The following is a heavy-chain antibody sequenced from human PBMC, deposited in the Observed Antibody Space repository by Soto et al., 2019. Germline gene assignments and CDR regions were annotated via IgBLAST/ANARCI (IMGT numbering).Heavy chain of an antibody. CDR2: IWYDGSNK. V-gene: IGHV3-33*01. CDR3: ARSTCNIAVAGTCGKDV. D-gene: IGHD6-19*01. J-gene: IGHJ6*02. CDR1: GFTFSSYG. Sequence: GGSLRLSCAASGFTFSSYGMHWVRQAPGKGLEWVAVIWYDGSNKYYADSVKGRFTISRDNSKNTLYLQMNSLRAEDTAVYYCARSTCNIAVAGTCGKDVWGQGTTVTVSS.